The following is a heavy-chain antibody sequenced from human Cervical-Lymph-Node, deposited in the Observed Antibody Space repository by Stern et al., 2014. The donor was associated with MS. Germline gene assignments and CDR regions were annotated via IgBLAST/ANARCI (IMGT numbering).Heavy chain of an antibody. J-gene: IGHJ6*02. Sequence: QVQLQESGPGLVKPSGTLSLTCAVSGGSISNSNWWSWVRRPPGKGLEWIGEIYHSESTNYNPSLKSRVTISIDKSTNQFSLKLRSVTAADTAVYYCARKEGYYYYGMDVWGHGTTVTVSS. CDR3: ARKEGYYYYGMDV. V-gene: IGHV4-4*02. CDR2: IYHSEST. CDR1: GGSISNSNW. D-gene: IGHD6-13*01.